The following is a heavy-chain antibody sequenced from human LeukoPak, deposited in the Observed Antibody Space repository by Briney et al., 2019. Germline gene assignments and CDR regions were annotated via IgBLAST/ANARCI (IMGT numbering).Heavy chain of an antibody. V-gene: IGHV4-31*03. CDR3: ARGLQSYDILTGYGLRDGMDV. CDR1: GGSISSGGYY. D-gene: IGHD3-9*01. J-gene: IGHJ6*02. Sequence: SETLSVTCTVSGGSISSGGYYWSWIRPHPGKGLEWIGYIYYSGSTYYNPSLKSRVTISVDTSKNQFSLKLSSVTAADTAVYYCARGLQSYDILTGYGLRDGMDVWGQGTTVTVSS. CDR2: IYYSGST.